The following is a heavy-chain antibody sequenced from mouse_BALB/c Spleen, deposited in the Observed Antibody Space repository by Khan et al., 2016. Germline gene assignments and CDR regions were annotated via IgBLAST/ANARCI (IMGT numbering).Heavy chain of an antibody. V-gene: IGHV5-17*02. Sequence: EVELVESGGGLVQPGGSRKLSCAASGFTFSNFGMHWVRQAPEKGLEWVAFISSGSSTIYYADTVTGRFTVSRDNPKNTLFLQMTSLGSEDTAMYYCGRGDFWGQGTTLTVSS. CDR3: GRGDF. J-gene: IGHJ2*01. CDR1: GFTFSNFG. CDR2: ISSGSSTI.